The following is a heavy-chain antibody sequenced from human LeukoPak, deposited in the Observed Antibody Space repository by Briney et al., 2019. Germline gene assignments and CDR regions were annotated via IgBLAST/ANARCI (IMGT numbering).Heavy chain of an antibody. CDR1: RGFFIDYA. CDR3: ARSAVSYKYFFYGMDV. Sequence: GGSLRLSCEVPRGFFIDYAMHWVRQTPAKGLEWLAVISYDGGETYYGDSVKGRFTISRDTSKSKLLLQMNILRPDDTAQYYCARSAVSYKYFFYGMDVWGPGTSVIVSS. D-gene: IGHD2/OR15-2a*01. CDR2: ISYDGGET. V-gene: IGHV3-30*03. J-gene: IGHJ6*02.